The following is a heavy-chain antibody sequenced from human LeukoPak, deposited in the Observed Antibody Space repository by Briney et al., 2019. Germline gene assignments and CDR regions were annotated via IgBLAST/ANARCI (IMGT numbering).Heavy chain of an antibody. CDR3: LRDTDP. CDR1: GFTLSSYE. Sequence: GGSLRLSCAASGFTLSSYEMKWVRQARGRGLEWVSYISSNGATIHYADSVKGRFTISRDNTKNSLYLQLNSLRAKDTAVYYCLRDTDPWGQGTLVTVSS. V-gene: IGHV3-48*03. CDR2: ISSNGATI. J-gene: IGHJ5*02.